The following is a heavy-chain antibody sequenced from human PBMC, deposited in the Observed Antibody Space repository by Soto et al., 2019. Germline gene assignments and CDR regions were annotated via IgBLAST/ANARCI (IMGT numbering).Heavy chain of an antibody. J-gene: IGHJ6*02. CDR2: ISSSSSYT. V-gene: IGHV3-11*06. CDR3: ARNSSGVYGMDV. CDR1: GFTFSDYH. D-gene: IGHD6-25*01. Sequence: PGGSLRLSCAASGFTFSDYHMSWIRQAPGKGLEWVSYISSSSSYTNYADSVKGRFTISRDNAKNSLYLQMNSLRAEDTAVYYCARNSSGVYGMDVWGQGTTVTVSS.